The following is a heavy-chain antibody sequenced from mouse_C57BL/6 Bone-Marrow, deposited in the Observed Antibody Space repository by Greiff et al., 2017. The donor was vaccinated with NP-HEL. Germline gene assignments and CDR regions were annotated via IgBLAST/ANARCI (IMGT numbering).Heavy chain of an antibody. CDR3: ARGGGNYLGDFDY. CDR2: IYPRSGNT. D-gene: IGHD2-1*01. J-gene: IGHJ2*01. CDR1: GYTFTSYG. Sequence: QVQLQQSGAELARPGASVKLSCKASGYTFTSYGISWVKQRTGKGLEWIGEIYPRSGNTYYNEKFKGKATLTADKSSSTRYMELRSLTSEYAAVYFCARGGGNYLGDFDYWGQGTTLTVSS. V-gene: IGHV1-81*01.